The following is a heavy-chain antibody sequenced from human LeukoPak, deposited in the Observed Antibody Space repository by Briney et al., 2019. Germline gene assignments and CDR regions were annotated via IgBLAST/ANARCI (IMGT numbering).Heavy chain of an antibody. CDR2: INPDSGGT. D-gene: IGHD3-22*01. Sequence: ASAKVSCKASGYTFTDYYMHWVRQAPGQGLEWMGWINPDSGGTNYAQKFQGRVTMTRNTSISTAWMELSRLRSDDTAVYYCARGDYYDSHGFRWWGQGTLVTVPS. CDR3: ARGDYYDSHGFRW. V-gene: IGHV1-2*02. CDR1: GYTFTDYY. J-gene: IGHJ4*02.